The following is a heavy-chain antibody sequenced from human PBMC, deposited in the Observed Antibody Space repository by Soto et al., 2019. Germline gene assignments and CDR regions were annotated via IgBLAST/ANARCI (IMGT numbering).Heavy chain of an antibody. CDR2: ISGSGGST. J-gene: IGHJ6*02. V-gene: IGHV3-23*01. CDR1: GFTFSSYA. Sequence: PGGSLRLSCAASGFTFSSYAMSWVRQAPGKGLEWVSAISGSGGSTYYADSVKGRFTISRDNSKNTLYLQMNSLRAEDTAVYYCAKELPSEWLLSYYYGMDVWGQGTTVTVYS. CDR3: AKELPSEWLLSYYYGMDV. D-gene: IGHD3-3*01.